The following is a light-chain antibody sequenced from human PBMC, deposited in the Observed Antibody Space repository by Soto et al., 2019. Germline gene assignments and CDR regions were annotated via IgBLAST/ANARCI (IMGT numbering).Light chain of an antibody. J-gene: IGKJ1*01. CDR3: QQYNNYPRT. Sequence: DIQMTQFPSTLSASVGDRVTITCRASQSVDTWLAWYQQKPGKAPSLLIYRASSLESGVPSRFSGSGSGTEYTLTNRSREPDDFGSYYCQQYNNYPRTFGQWTKVEVK. V-gene: IGKV1-5*03. CDR1: QSVDTW. CDR2: RAS.